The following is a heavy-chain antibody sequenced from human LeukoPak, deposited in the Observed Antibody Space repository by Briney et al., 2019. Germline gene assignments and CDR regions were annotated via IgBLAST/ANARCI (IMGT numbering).Heavy chain of an antibody. Sequence: GGSLRLSCAASGFTFSSYAMSWVRQAPGKGLEWVSAISGSGGSTYYADSVKGRFTISRDNSKNTLYLQMNSLRAEDTAVYYCAKVEWNSELLWFGEFLSPLAYFDYWGQVTLVTVSS. CDR2: ISGSGGST. CDR1: GFTFSSYA. D-gene: IGHD3-10*01. V-gene: IGHV3-23*01. J-gene: IGHJ4*02. CDR3: AKVEWNSELLWFGEFLSPLAYFDY.